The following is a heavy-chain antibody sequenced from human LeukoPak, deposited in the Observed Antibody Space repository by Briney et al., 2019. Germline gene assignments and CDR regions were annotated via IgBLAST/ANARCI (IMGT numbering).Heavy chain of an antibody. Sequence: GRSLRLSCEASGFSLSHCTMHWVRQAPVKGLEWVAVISHDATTIYYADSARGRFTISRDNSQNTLHLQMNSLRAEDTAIYYCAKKIFQGWGFYFDYWGQGTLVTVSS. CDR2: ISHDATTI. D-gene: IGHD2-21*01. J-gene: IGHJ4*02. V-gene: IGHV3-30*04. CDR1: GFSLSHCT. CDR3: AKKIFQGWGFYFDY.